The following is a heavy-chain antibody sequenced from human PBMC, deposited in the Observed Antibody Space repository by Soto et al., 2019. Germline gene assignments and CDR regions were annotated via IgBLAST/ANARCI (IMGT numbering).Heavy chain of an antibody. D-gene: IGHD1-1*01. J-gene: IGHJ4*02. CDR1: GYTFTSYG. CDR3: ARGRYGDY. Sequence: QVHLVQSGAEVKKPGASVKVSCKASGYTFTSYGITWVRQAPGQGLEWMGWISAHNGNTNYAQKLQGRDIVTRDTSTSTAYRELRSVRSDDTAVYYFARGRYGDYWGQGALVTVSS. V-gene: IGHV1-18*01. CDR2: ISAHNGNT.